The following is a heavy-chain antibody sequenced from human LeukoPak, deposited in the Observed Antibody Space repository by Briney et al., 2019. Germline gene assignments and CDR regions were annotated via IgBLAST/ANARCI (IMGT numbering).Heavy chain of an antibody. V-gene: IGHV1-2*02. J-gene: IGHJ4*02. Sequence: ASVKVSCKAFGYSFNGYGISWVRQAPGQGLEWMGWVSAYNGGTNYAQKFQGRVTMTRDTSISTAYMELSRLRSDDTAVYYCARDYCSGGSCYSYYFDYWGQGTLVTVSS. CDR3: ARDYCSGGSCYSYYFDY. CDR1: GYSFNGYG. CDR2: VSAYNGGT. D-gene: IGHD2-15*01.